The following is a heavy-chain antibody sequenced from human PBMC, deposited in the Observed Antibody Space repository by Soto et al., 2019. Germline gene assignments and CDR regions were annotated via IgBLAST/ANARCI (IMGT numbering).Heavy chain of an antibody. Sequence: QVQLVQSGAEVKRPGSSVKVSCEASGGTFSSYTISWLRQAPGQGLEWMGRIIPILGIANYAQKFLGRVAITADTSTNTAYMELSSLRSEDTAVYYCARDPGDIWGQGTLVTVSS. CDR3: ARDPGDI. V-gene: IGHV1-69*08. J-gene: IGHJ4*02. CDR2: IIPILGIA. CDR1: GGTFSSYT.